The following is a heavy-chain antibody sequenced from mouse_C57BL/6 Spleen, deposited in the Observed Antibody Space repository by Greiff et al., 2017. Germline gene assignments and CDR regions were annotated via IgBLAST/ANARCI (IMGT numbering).Heavy chain of an antibody. Sequence: QVQLQQSGAELAKPGASVKLSCKASGYTFTSYWMHWVKQRPGQGLEWIGYINPSSGYTKYNQKFKGKATLTADKSSSTAYMQLSSLTYEDSAVYYCARGAQAEPSYCYAMDYWGQGTAVTVSS. CDR2: INPSSGYT. CDR1: GYTFTSYW. J-gene: IGHJ4*01. V-gene: IGHV1-7*01. D-gene: IGHD3-2*02. CDR3: ARGAQAEPSYCYAMDY.